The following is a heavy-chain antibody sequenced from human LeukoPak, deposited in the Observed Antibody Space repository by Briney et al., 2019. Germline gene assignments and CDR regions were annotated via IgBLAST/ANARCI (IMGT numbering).Heavy chain of an antibody. J-gene: IGHJ6*02. CDR1: GYTFTSYA. CDR3: ARDQRGYGMDV. CDR2: INAGNGNT. D-gene: IGHD5-24*01. Sequence: ASVKVSCKASGYTFTSYAMHWVRQAPGQRPEWMGWINAGNGNTKYSQKFQGRVTITRDTSASTAYMELSSLRSEDTAVYYCARDQRGYGMDVWGQGTTVTVSS. V-gene: IGHV1-3*01.